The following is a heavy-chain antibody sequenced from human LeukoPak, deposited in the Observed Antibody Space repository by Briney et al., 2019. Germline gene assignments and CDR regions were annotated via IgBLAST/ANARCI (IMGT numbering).Heavy chain of an antibody. V-gene: IGHV3-23*01. J-gene: IGHJ3*02. CDR3: ARSSYYDSSAFDI. CDR1: GFTFSSYA. CDR2: ISGRGGST. Sequence: PGGSLRLSCAASGFTFSSYAMSWVRQAPGKGLEWVSPISGRGGSTYYADSVKGRFTISRDNSKNTLYLQMNSLRAEDTAVYYCARSSYYDSSAFDIWGQGTMVTVSS. D-gene: IGHD3-22*01.